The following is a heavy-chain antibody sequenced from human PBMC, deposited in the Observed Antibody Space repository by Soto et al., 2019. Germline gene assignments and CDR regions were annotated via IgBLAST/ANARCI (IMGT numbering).Heavy chain of an antibody. CDR2: ISDSGSGT. Sequence: GGSLRLSCAAFRFTFSGYAMSWVRQAPGKGLEWVSGISDSGSGTDYADSVKGRFTISRDNSKNTLYLQMNSLRAEDTAVYYCTKLLRYSDWFPDAFDIWGQGTMVTVSS. V-gene: IGHV3-23*01. D-gene: IGHD3-9*01. J-gene: IGHJ3*02. CDR3: TKLLRYSDWFPDAFDI. CDR1: RFTFSGYA.